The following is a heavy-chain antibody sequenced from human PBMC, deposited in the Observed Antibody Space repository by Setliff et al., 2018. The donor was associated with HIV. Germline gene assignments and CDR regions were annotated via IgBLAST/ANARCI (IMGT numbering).Heavy chain of an antibody. Sequence: LSLTCAVYNGSFNDYYWSWIRQPPGKGLEWIGEINHSGGTTYNPSLNGRVGISVDTSKNQFSLKLITLTVADTAVYYCALLEVPFIGGRIPSFWGQGTLVTVSS. V-gene: IGHV4-34*01. CDR3: ALLEVPFIGGRIPSF. CDR2: INHSGGT. J-gene: IGHJ4*02. CDR1: NGSFNDYY. D-gene: IGHD3-16*01.